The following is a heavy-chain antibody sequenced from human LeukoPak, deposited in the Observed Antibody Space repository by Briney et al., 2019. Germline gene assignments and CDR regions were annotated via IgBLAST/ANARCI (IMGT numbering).Heavy chain of an antibody. CDR3: ARDPHNSGSGRYFEY. CDR1: GFSVSNNY. V-gene: IGHV3-66*01. D-gene: IGHD3-10*01. CDR2: FYSGGTI. J-gene: IGHJ4*02. Sequence: GGSLRLSCSASGFSVSNNYMSWIRQAPGKGLEWVSVFYSGGTIRYADSVRDRFIISRDVSKNMLFLQMNSLRAEDTAVYYCARDPHNSGSGRYFEYWGRGSLVTVS.